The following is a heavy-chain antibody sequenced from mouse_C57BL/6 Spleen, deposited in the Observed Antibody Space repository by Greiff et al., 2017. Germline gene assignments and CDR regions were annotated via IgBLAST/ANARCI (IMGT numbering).Heavy chain of an antibody. CDR2: ISDGGSYT. Sequence: EVKLEESGGGLVKPGGSLKLSCAASGFTFSSYAMSWVRQTPEKRLEWVATISDGGSYTYYPENVKGRFTISRDNAKNNLYLQMSHLKSEDTAMYYCAREDAHFDYWGQGTTLTVSS. CDR1: GFTFSSYA. V-gene: IGHV5-4*01. J-gene: IGHJ2*01. CDR3: AREDAHFDY.